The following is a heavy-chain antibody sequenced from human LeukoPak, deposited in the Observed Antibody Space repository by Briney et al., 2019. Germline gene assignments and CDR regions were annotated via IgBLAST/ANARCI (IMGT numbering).Heavy chain of an antibody. CDR1: GFSFSTYD. D-gene: IGHD3-9*01. J-gene: IGHJ4*02. CDR3: AREWEYYDILTGTTASFDY. V-gene: IGHV3-48*04. CDR2: ITSDSGTI. Sequence: GGSLRLSCAASGFSFSTYDMNWVRQAPGKGLEWVSYITSDSGTIHYADSVKGRFTISRDNAKNSLYLQMNSLRAEDTAVYYCAREWEYYDILTGTTASFDYWGQGTLVTVSS.